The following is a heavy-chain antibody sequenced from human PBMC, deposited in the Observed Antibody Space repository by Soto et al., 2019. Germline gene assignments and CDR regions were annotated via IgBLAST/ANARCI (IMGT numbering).Heavy chain of an antibody. CDR1: GFTFTNYA. V-gene: IGHV3-23*01. D-gene: IGHD6-19*01. CDR2: LTPTVAT. CDR3: ARTDKFISQSSGWANRFDY. Sequence: EMQLLESGGGLVQPGGSLRLFCAASGFTFTNYAMTWVRQAPGKGLEWVSTLTPTVATFYGDTVKGRFTISSDNSRRTVFLQMHSLRAEDTAMSYCARTDKFISQSSGWANRFDYWGQGTLVTVSS. J-gene: IGHJ4*02.